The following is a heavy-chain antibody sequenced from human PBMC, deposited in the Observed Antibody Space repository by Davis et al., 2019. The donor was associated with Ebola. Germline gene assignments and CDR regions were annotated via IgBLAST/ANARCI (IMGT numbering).Heavy chain of an antibody. J-gene: IGHJ3*02. V-gene: IGHV4-31*03. CDR2: IYYSGST. CDR3: ARDPPYYDSSSDI. D-gene: IGHD3-22*01. CDR1: GGSISSGGYY. Sequence: TLSLTCTVSGGSISSGGYYWSWIRQHPGKGLEWIGYIYYSGSTYYNPSLKSRVTISVDTSKNQFSLKLSSVTAADTAVYYCARDPPYYDSSSDIWGQGTMITVSS.